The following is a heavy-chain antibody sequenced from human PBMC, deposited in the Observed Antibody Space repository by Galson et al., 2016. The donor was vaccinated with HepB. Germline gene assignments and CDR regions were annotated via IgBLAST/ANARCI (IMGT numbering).Heavy chain of an antibody. CDR1: GFSFNAFS. V-gene: IGHV3-48*01. CDR2: ISSVSAI. CDR3: TRGLWFCGESNCYRDD. Sequence: SLRLSCAGSGFSFNAFSFNWVRQAPGKGLEWIAYISSVSAIYYAQSVQGRFTISRDDSRNSLYLQMTSLRIEATAVYYCTRGLWFCGESNCYRDDWGQGTLVTVSP. J-gene: IGHJ1*01. D-gene: IGHD2-21*01.